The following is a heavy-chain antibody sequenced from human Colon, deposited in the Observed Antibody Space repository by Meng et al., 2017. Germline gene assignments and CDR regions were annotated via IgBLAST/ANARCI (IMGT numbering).Heavy chain of an antibody. V-gene: IGHV4-39*07. J-gene: IGHJ3*02. Sequence: QVHLQEFGSGLWRPSEALALPSPVSGASISRSRSSCGWIRQPPGKGLEWIGNIFFSGATYYNPSLKSRVTISVDTSQNQFSLRLPSVTAADTAVFYCAAVDRDSDAFDIWGQGTLVTVSS. D-gene: IGHD2-2*01. CDR2: IFFSGAT. CDR1: GASISRSRSS. CDR3: AAVDRDSDAFDI.